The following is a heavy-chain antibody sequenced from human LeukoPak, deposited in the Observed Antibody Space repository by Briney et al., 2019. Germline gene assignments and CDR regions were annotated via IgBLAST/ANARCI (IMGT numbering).Heavy chain of an antibody. V-gene: IGHV4-38-2*01. J-gene: IGHJ4*01. CDR1: GYSIRNGDY. D-gene: IGHD6-6*01. Sequence: PSETLSLTCVVSGYSIRNGDYWGWIRQSPGKGLEWIASMYNSVSIHYNPSLKSRVTILVDTSKNEFSLKMRSVTAADTAVYYCARNSSSGFFDYWGHGTLATVSS. CDR3: ARNSSSGFFDY. CDR2: MYNSVSI.